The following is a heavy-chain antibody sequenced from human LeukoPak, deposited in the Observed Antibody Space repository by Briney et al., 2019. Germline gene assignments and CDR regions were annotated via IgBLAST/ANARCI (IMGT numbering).Heavy chain of an antibody. Sequence: SETLSLTCTVSGGSISSYYWSWIRLPPGKGLEWIGYIYYSGSTNYNPSLKSRVTISVDTSKNQFSLKLRSVTAADTAVYYCARAPSGLEYWFDFWGQGTLVTVSS. D-gene: IGHD2-8*02. J-gene: IGHJ4*02. CDR3: ARAPSGLEYWFDF. CDR1: GGSISSYY. V-gene: IGHV4-59*01. CDR2: IYYSGST.